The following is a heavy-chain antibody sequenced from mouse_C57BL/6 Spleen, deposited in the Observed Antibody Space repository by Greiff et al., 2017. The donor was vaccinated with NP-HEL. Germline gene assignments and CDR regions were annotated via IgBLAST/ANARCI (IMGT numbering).Heavy chain of an antibody. J-gene: IGHJ4*01. D-gene: IGHD2-4*01. CDR1: GYTFTSYG. V-gene: IGHV1-81*01. CDR3: ARSGVIYYDYDVAMDY. Sequence: QVQLQQSGAELARPGASVKLSCKASGYTFTSYGISWVKQRTGQGLEWIGEIYPRSGNTYYTAKFKGKATLTADKSSSTAYMELRSLTSEDSAVYFCARSGVIYYDYDVAMDYWGQGTSGTVSS. CDR2: IYPRSGNT.